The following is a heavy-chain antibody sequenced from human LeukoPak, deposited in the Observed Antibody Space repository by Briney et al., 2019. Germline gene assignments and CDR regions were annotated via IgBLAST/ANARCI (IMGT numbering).Heavy chain of an antibody. D-gene: IGHD2/OR15-2a*01. V-gene: IGHV3-23*01. CDR3: AARPPIIVGGPFDY. CDR1: GLIFSRCA. J-gene: IGHJ4*02. CDR2: IGGSGDST. Sequence: GGSLRLSCAASGLIFSRCAMGWVRLAPGKGLEWVSTIGGSGDSTYYAGSVKGRFTISRDHSKNTLYLQMNSLRAEDTAVYYCAARPPIIVGGPFDYWGQGILVTVSS.